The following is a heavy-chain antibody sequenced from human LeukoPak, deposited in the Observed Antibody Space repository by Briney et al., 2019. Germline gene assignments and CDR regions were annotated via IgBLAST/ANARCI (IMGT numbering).Heavy chain of an antibody. V-gene: IGHV1-69*05. D-gene: IGHD3-3*01. Sequence: SVKVSCKASGGTFSSYAISWVRQAPRQGLEWMGRIIPIFGTANYAQKFQGRVTITTDESTSTAYMELSSLRSEDTAVYYCARDFLREETGLGYWGQGTLVTVSS. J-gene: IGHJ4*02. CDR1: GGTFSSYA. CDR3: ARDFLREETGLGY. CDR2: IIPIFGTA.